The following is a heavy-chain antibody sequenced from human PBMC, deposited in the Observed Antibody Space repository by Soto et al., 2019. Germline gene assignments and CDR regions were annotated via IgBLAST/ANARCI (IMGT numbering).Heavy chain of an antibody. D-gene: IGHD6-6*01. CDR3: AKDHWYSSSLYYYYMDV. Sequence: GGSLRLSCAASGFTFSSYAMSWVRQAPGKGLEWVSAISGSGGSTYYADSVKGRFTISRDNSKNTLYLQMNSLRAEDTAVYYCAKDHWYSSSLYYYYMDVWGKGTTVTVSS. CDR1: GFTFSSYA. CDR2: ISGSGGST. J-gene: IGHJ6*03. V-gene: IGHV3-23*01.